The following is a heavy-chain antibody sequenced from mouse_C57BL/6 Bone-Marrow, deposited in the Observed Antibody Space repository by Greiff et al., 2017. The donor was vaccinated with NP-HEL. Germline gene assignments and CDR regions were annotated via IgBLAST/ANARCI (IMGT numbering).Heavy chain of an antibody. J-gene: IGHJ4*01. V-gene: IGHV10-1*01. CDR1: GFSFNTYA. CDR3: VRQWYTDYAMDY. D-gene: IGHD1-1*02. CDR2: IRSKSNNYAT. Sequence: EVMLVESGGGLVQPKGSLKLSCAASGFSFNTYAMNWVRQAPGKGLEWVARIRSKSNNYATYYADSVKDRFTISRDDSESMLYLQMNNLKTEDTAMYYCVRQWYTDYAMDYWGQGTSVTVSS.